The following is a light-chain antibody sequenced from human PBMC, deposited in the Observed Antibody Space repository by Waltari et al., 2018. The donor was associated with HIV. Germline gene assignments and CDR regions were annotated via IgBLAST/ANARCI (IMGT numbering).Light chain of an antibody. CDR3: AAWDDSLL. Sequence: QSVLTQPPSASGTPGQRVTISCSGSSSNIGSKYVYWYQQLPGTAPKLLIYRNNQRPSGVPYRFSGSKSGTSASLAISGVRSEDEADYYCAAWDDSLLFGGGTKLTVL. V-gene: IGLV1-47*01. J-gene: IGLJ2*01. CDR1: SSNIGSKY. CDR2: RNN.